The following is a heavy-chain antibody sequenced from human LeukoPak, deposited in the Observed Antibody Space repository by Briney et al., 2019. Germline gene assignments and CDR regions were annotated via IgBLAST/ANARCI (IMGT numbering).Heavy chain of an antibody. D-gene: IGHD5-18*01. CDR1: GFTFSSYW. CDR3: ARIGGYSYGPVDY. J-gene: IGHJ4*02. CDR2: IKQDGSEK. Sequence: GGSLRLSCAASGFTFSSYWMSWVRQAPGKGLEWVANIKQDGSEKYYVDSVKGRFTISRDNAKNSLYLQMNSLRAEATAVYYFARIGGYSYGPVDYWDQGTLVTVSS. V-gene: IGHV3-7*01.